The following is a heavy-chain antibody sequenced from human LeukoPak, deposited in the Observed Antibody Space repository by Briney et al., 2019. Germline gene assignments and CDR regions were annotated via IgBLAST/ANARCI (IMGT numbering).Heavy chain of an antibody. CDR1: GFIFSDYY. CDR2: ISSSGSTI. CDR3: ARDITPYDYVWGSYRQDAFDI. V-gene: IGHV3-11*01. J-gene: IGHJ3*02. Sequence: GGSLRLSCAASGFIFSDYYISWIRQAPGKGLEWVSYISSSGSTIYYADSVKGRFTISRDNAKNSLYLQMNSLRAEDTAVYYCARDITPYDYVWGSYRQDAFDIWGQGTMVTVSS. D-gene: IGHD3-16*02.